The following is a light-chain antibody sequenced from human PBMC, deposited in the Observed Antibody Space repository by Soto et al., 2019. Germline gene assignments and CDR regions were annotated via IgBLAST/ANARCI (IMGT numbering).Light chain of an antibody. CDR2: GAS. V-gene: IGKV3-15*01. Sequence: EIVMTQSPATLSVSPGERATLSCRASQSVSSNLAWYQQKPGQAPRLLIYGASTRATGIPARLSGSGSGTEFTLTISSLQYEDFAVYYCQHYNSWPPWTFGQGTKVEIK. J-gene: IGKJ1*01. CDR1: QSVSSN. CDR3: QHYNSWPPWT.